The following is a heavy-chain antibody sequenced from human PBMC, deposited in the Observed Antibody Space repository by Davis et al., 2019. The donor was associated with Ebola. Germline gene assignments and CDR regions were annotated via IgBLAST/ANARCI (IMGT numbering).Heavy chain of an antibody. CDR1: GFSFDEYA. D-gene: IGHD1/OR15-1a*01. Sequence: PGGSLRLSCAASGFSFDEYAMNWVRQIPGKGLEWVSSISWDNKNIAYVDSVKGRFTISRDNAKNPLYLQMNSLRPDDTAFYYCVRTGSSRDNYYAMDVWGRGTLVT. CDR3: VRTGSSRDNYYAMDV. CDR2: ISWDNKNI. J-gene: IGHJ6*02. V-gene: IGHV3-9*01.